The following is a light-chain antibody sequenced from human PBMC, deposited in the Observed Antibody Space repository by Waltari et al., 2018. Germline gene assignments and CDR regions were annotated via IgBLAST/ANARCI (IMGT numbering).Light chain of an antibody. V-gene: IGKV1-33*01. CDR1: QGIDTY. CDR2: DAS. J-gene: IGKJ1*01. Sequence: DIQITQSPSSLSASVGDRLTITCRASQGIDTYLNWFQQKPGKAPKLLIYDASRLGTGVPSRFSGTGSGTYFTFTINNLQPEDLATYYCQHYANFPPWTFGQGTKVNI. CDR3: QHYANFPPWT.